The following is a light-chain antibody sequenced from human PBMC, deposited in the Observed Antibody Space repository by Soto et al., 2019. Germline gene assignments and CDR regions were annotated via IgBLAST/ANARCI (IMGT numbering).Light chain of an antibody. CDR1: QSISNW. Sequence: DIQMTQSPSTLPASVADRVTITCRASQSISNWLACYQQKPGTAPKVLIYHASNLQSGVPSRFSGSGSGTEFTLTISSLQPDDFATYYCQQYNSYSFGQGTKVDIK. CDR3: QQYNSYS. CDR2: HAS. V-gene: IGKV1-5*01. J-gene: IGKJ1*01.